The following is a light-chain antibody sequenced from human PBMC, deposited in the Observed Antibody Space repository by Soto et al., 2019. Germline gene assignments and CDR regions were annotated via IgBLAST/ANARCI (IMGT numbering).Light chain of an antibody. CDR3: QQYANLPLT. V-gene: IGKV3-15*01. Sequence: EVVMTQSPATVSVSPGERTSLSCRASPSVGTNLGWYQQKPGQAPRLLISKTSTRATGVPARFSGSGSGTEFTLTISSLQSEYIAVYYCQQYANLPLTCGGGTKVDIK. J-gene: IGKJ4*01. CDR2: KTS. CDR1: PSVGTN.